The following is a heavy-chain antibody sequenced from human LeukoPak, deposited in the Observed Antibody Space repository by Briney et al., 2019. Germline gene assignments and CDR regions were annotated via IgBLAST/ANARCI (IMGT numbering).Heavy chain of an antibody. Sequence: GRSLRLSCAASGFTFDDYAMHWVRQAPGKGLEWVSGISWNSGSIGYADSVKGRFTISRDNAKNSLYLQMNSLRAEDTALYHCAKCDNYDILTGHFDYWGQGTLVTVSS. CDR2: ISWNSGSI. CDR3: AKCDNYDILTGHFDY. D-gene: IGHD3-9*01. V-gene: IGHV3-9*01. J-gene: IGHJ4*02. CDR1: GFTFDDYA.